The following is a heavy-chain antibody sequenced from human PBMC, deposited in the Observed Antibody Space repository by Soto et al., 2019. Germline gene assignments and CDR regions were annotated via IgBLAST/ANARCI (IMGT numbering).Heavy chain of an antibody. V-gene: IGHV3-23*01. J-gene: IGHJ4*02. CDR1: GFSFASFA. CDR3: AKWSYLDY. D-gene: IGHD3-3*01. CDR2: ISGSDGKT. Sequence: RGSLRLSCTTSGFSFASFAMTWVRQAPGKGLEWVATISGSDGKTYYADSVKGRFSISRDTSRNTLYLQMNSLRADDTAIYYCAKWSYLDYWGQGTRVTVSS.